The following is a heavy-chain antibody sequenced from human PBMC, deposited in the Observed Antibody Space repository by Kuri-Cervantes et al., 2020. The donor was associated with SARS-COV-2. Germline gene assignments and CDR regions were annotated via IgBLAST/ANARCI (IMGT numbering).Heavy chain of an antibody. D-gene: IGHD6-13*01. Sequence: GESLKISCPASGFTFSNSAMSWVRQAPGKGLEWVANIKPDGSEKYYVDSVKGRFTISRDNVKNSLYLQMNSLRAEDTAVYYCAREHSSSLFFYYYYYMDVWGKGTTVTVSS. CDR2: IKPDGSEK. J-gene: IGHJ6*03. CDR1: GFTFSNSA. CDR3: AREHSSSLFFYYYYYMDV. V-gene: IGHV3-7*01.